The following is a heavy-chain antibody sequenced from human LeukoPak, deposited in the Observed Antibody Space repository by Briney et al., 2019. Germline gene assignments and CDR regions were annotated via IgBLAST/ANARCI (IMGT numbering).Heavy chain of an antibody. CDR1: GYSISSGYY. J-gene: IGHJ4*02. D-gene: IGHD3-10*01. V-gene: IGHV4-38-2*02. CDR2: IYHSGST. CDR3: ARGYYGSGSYYYPLGY. Sequence: SETLSLTCTVSGYSISSGYYWGWIRQPPGKGLEWIGSIYHSGSTYYNPSLKSRVTISVDTSKNQFSLKLSSVTAADTAVYYCARGYYGSGSYYYPLGYWGQGTLVTVSS.